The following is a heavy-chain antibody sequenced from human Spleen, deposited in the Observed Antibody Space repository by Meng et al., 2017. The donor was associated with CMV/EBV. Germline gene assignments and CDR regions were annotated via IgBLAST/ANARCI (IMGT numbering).Heavy chain of an antibody. CDR2: ISSSGSTI. CDR1: GFTFNKFT. Sequence: GESLKISCAASGFTFNKFTMNWVRQAPGKGLEWVSYISSSGSTIYYADSVKGRFTISRDNAKNSLYLQMNSLRVEDTAVYYCARDTSGALDYWGQGTLVTVSS. J-gene: IGHJ4*02. V-gene: IGHV3-48*04. CDR3: ARDTSGALDY. D-gene: IGHD2-8*01.